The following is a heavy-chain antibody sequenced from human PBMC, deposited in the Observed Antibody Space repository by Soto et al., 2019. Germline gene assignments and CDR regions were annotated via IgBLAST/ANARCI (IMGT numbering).Heavy chain of an antibody. CDR2: ISFDGSNK. CDR3: AKTRLANYYDSTGYYSYFDY. Sequence: QVQLVESGGGVVQPGRSLRLSCAASGITVSSYGMNWVRQAPGKGLEWVAVISFDGSNKYYADSVKGRFTISRDISKNTLYLQMNSLRAEDTAVYYCAKTRLANYYDSTGYYSYFDYWGQGTLVTVSS. J-gene: IGHJ4*02. CDR1: GITVSSYG. V-gene: IGHV3-30*18. D-gene: IGHD3-22*01.